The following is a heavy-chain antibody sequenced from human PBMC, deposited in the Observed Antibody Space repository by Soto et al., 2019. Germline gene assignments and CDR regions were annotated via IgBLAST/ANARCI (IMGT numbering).Heavy chain of an antibody. CDR2: ISYDGSNK. V-gene: IGHV3-30-3*01. CDR1: GFTFSSYA. Sequence: QVQLVESGGGVVQPGRSLRLSCAASGFTFSSYAMYWVRQAPGKGLEWVAVISYDGSNKYYADSVKGRFTISRDNSKNTLYLQMNSLRAEDTAVYYCAAYDSSGYYNRPFDYWGQGTLVTVSS. D-gene: IGHD3-22*01. J-gene: IGHJ4*02. CDR3: AAYDSSGYYNRPFDY.